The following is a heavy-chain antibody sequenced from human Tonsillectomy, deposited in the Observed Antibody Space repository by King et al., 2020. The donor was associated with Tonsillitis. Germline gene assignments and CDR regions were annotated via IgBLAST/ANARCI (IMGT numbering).Heavy chain of an antibody. Sequence: QLQESGPGLVKPSETLSLTCTVSGGSISSSSYYWGWIRQPPGKGLEWIGSFYYSGRLHYNPSLKSRVTISVDTAKNQFSLKLSSVTAADTAVYYCARVKDTAMVNDAFDIWGQGTMVTVSS. CDR2: FYYSGRL. V-gene: IGHV4-39*01. CDR3: ARVKDTAMVNDAFDI. CDR1: GGSISSSSYY. D-gene: IGHD5-18*01. J-gene: IGHJ3*02.